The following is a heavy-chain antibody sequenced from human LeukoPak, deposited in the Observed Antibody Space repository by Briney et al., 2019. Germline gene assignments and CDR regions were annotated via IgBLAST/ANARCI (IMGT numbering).Heavy chain of an antibody. J-gene: IGHJ4*02. Sequence: SETLSLPCTVSGGPISSYYGSRTRHPPGKGLEWIGYIYYSGSTNYNPSLKSRVTISVDTSKNQFSLKLSSVTAADTAVYYCARDQSQNGRFDYWGQGTLVTVSS. CDR1: GGPISSYY. CDR2: IYYSGST. D-gene: IGHD2-8*01. V-gene: IGHV4-59*01. CDR3: ARDQSQNGRFDY.